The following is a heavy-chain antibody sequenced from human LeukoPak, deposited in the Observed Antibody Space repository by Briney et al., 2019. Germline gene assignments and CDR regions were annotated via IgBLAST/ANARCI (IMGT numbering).Heavy chain of an antibody. Sequence: PGGSLRLSCAASEFTFTSYWMSWVRQAPGKGLEWLANINHDGSEIYYVDSVKGRFTISRDNAKNSLFLQMNSLRVEDTAVYYCARARNFDDWGQGTLATVSS. CDR2: INHDGSEI. CDR1: EFTFTSYW. V-gene: IGHV3-7*05. CDR3: ARARNFDD. J-gene: IGHJ4*02.